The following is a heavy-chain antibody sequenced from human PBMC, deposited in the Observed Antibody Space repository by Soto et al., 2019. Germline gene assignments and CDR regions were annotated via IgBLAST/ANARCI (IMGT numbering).Heavy chain of an antibody. D-gene: IGHD3-22*01. CDR2: ISYDGSNK. V-gene: IGHV3-30*18. J-gene: IGHJ4*02. CDR1: GFTFSSYG. Sequence: QVQLVESGGGVVQPGRSLRLSCAASGFTFSSYGMHWVRQAQGKGLEWVAVISYDGSNKYYADSVKGRFTISRDNSKNTLYLQMNSLRAEDTAVYYCANDPSSSGYLAYFDYWGQGTLVTVSS. CDR3: ANDPSSSGYLAYFDY.